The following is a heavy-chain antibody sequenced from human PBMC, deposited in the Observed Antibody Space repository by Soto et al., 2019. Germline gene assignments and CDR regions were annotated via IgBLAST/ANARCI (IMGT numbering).Heavy chain of an antibody. J-gene: IGHJ3*02. CDR1: GFTFSSYW. V-gene: IGHV3-74*01. D-gene: IGHD5-12*01. CDR3: ARDEGGYSGYDTDAFDI. CDR2: INSDGSST. Sequence: EVQLVESGGGLVQPGGSLRLSCAASGFTFSSYWMHWVRQAPGKGLVWVSRINSDGSSTSYADSVKGRFTISRDNAKNTMYLQMKSLRDEDKAVYYCARDEGGYSGYDTDAFDIWGQGTMVTVSS.